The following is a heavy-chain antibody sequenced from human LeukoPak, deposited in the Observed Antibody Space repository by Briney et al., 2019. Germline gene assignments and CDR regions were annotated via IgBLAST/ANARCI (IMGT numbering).Heavy chain of an antibody. CDR3: ARALGDVLEPVDP. J-gene: IGHJ5*02. CDR1: GFTFSAYA. Sequence: PGGSLRLSCAASGFTFSAYAMNWVRQAPGKGLEWVSVISGGGVNTYYADAVKGRFTISRDNSKDTLYLQMNSLRVEDTAVYYCARALGDVLEPVDPWGQGTRVTVSS. CDR2: ISGGGVNT. D-gene: IGHD2-2*01. V-gene: IGHV3-23*01.